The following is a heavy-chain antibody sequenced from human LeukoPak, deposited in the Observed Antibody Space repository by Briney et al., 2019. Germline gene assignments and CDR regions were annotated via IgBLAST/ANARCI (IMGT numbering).Heavy chain of an antibody. V-gene: IGHV4-31*03. CDR3: ARAPALWFGELYGMDV. D-gene: IGHD3-10*01. J-gene: IGHJ6*02. CDR1: GGSISSGGYY. CDR2: IYYSGST. Sequence: SQTLSLTCTVSGGSISSGGYYWSWIRQHPGKGLEWIGYIYYSGSTYYNPSLKSRVTISVDTSKNQFSLKLSSVTAADTAVYYCARAPALWFGELYGMDVWGQGTTVTVSS.